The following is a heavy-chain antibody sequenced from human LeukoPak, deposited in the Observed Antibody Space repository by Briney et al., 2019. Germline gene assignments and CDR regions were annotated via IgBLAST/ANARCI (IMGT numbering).Heavy chain of an antibody. J-gene: IGHJ4*02. V-gene: IGHV3-7*01. D-gene: IGHD6-19*01. Sequence: GGSLRLSCAGTGFTFNNYWMNWVRQAPGKGLEWVANIKEDGSQIYYGDSVKGRFTISRDNAKNSVYLQMNSLRAEDTAVYYCAGSSGWLFDYWGQGTLVAVSS. CDR3: AGSSGWLFDY. CDR1: GFTFNNYW. CDR2: IKEDGSQI.